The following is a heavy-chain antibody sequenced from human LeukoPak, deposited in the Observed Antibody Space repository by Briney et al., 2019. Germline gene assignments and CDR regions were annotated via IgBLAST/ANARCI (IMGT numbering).Heavy chain of an antibody. CDR1: GFDFSTYA. V-gene: IGHV3-21*01. CDR2: ISSGSSFQ. D-gene: IGHD3-16*01. Sequence: GGSLRLSCAASGFDFSTYAIDWVRQAPGRGLEWVSSISSGSSFQNYADSVKGRFTISRDNAKNSVYLQMNRLRAEDTAVYFCAREGDPPGFYYYHHLDVWGKGTTVTVSS. J-gene: IGHJ6*03. CDR3: AREGDPPGFYYYHHLDV.